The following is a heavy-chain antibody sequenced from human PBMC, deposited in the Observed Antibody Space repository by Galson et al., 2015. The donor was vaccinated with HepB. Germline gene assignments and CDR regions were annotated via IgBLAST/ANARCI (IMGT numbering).Heavy chain of an antibody. CDR1: GDSVSSNSAA. J-gene: IGHJ4*02. Sequence: CAISGDSVSSNSAAWNWIRRSPSRGLEWLGRTYYRSKWYNDYAVSVKSRITINPDTSKNQFSLQLNSVTPEDTAVYYCARGNSSGWYLSGYFDYWGQGTLVTVSS. CDR2: TYYRSKWYN. CDR3: ARGNSSGWYLSGYFDY. D-gene: IGHD6-19*01. V-gene: IGHV6-1*01.